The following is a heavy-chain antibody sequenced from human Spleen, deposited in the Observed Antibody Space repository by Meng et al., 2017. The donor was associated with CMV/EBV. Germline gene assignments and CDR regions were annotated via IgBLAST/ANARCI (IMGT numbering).Heavy chain of an antibody. CDR3: ARRSQYGLYYFDS. Sequence: GGSLRLSCVVSGFTFTNYAMSWVRQAPGKGLEWVSGISGSNGGGSTYYADSVKGRFTVSRDNSQNTLFLQMNSLRAEDTAVYHCARRSQYGLYYFDSWGQGTLVTVSS. CDR2: ISGSNGGGST. CDR1: GFTFTNYA. V-gene: IGHV3-23*01. J-gene: IGHJ4*02. D-gene: IGHD3-16*01.